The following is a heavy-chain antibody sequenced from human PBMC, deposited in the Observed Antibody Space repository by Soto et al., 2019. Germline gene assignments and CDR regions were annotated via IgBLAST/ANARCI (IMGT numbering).Heavy chain of an antibody. CDR3: NSYHDFWGGHTPL. Sequence: EVQLVESVGGLVQPGGSLRLSCAASGFSITNTWMHWVRQAPGKGLEWVGRVKSKADGGTADYAAPVKGRFTVSRDDSKNTQYLQMNSLKMEDTAVYYCNSYHDFWGGHTPLWGQGTLVTVSS. CDR1: GFSITNTW. D-gene: IGHD3-3*01. CDR2: VKSKADGGTA. J-gene: IGHJ4*02. V-gene: IGHV3-15*07.